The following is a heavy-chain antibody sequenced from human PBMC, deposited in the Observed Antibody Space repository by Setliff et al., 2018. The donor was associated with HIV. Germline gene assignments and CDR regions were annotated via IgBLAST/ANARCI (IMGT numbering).Heavy chain of an antibody. CDR1: GFTVSTNY. CDR2: IYTGGST. D-gene: IGHD6-13*01. J-gene: IGHJ6*02. V-gene: IGHV3-53*05. Sequence: GGSLRLSCAASGFTVSTNYMSWVRQAPGKGLEWVSIIYTGGSTYYADSVKGRFTISRDNSKNTLFLQMNSLRPEDTAVYYCARDCRVGWVFTYGMDVWGQGTLVTVSS. CDR3: ARDCRVGWVFTYGMDV.